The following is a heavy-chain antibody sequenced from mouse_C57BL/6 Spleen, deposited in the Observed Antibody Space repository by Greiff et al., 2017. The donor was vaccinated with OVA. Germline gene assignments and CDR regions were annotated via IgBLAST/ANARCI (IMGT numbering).Heavy chain of an antibody. D-gene: IGHD1-1*01. V-gene: IGHV1-5*01. J-gene: IGHJ3*01. Sequence: EVQLQQSGPVLARPGASVKMSCKTSGYTFTSYWMHWVKQRPGQGLEWIGAIYPGNSDTSYNQKFKGKAKLTAVTSASTAYMELSSLTNEDSAVYYCTPYYGSSSWFAYWGQGTLVTVSA. CDR3: TPYYGSSSWFAY. CDR1: GYTFTSYW. CDR2: IYPGNSDT.